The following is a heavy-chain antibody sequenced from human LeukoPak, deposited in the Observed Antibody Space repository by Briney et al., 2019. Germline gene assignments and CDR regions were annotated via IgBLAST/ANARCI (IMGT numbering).Heavy chain of an antibody. V-gene: IGHV2-5*02. CDR1: GFSLNTSRVC. CDR2: IYWDDDE. J-gene: IGHJ1*01. Sequence: ESGPTLVNPTQPLTLTCSFSGFSLNTSRVCVGWIRQPPGKALEWLTNIYWDDDERYSPSLKSRLTITKGTSKNQVVLTMTNMDPADTATYYCAHSYSSSQRLKFKHFQYGGQGTLVTVSS. D-gene: IGHD6-13*01. CDR3: AHSYSSSQRLKFKHFQY.